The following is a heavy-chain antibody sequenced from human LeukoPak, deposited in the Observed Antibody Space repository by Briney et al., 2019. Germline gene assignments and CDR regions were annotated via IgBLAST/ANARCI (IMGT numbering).Heavy chain of an antibody. CDR2: ISSSSSYI. Sequence: GGSLRLSCAASGFTFSSYSMNWIRQAPGKGLEWVSCISSSSSYIYYADSVKGRFTTSRDNAKNSLYLQMNSLRAEDTAFYYCARDRDQWLEAFDIWGQGTMVTVSS. J-gene: IGHJ3*02. CDR3: ARDRDQWLEAFDI. CDR1: GFTFSSYS. V-gene: IGHV3-21*04. D-gene: IGHD6-19*01.